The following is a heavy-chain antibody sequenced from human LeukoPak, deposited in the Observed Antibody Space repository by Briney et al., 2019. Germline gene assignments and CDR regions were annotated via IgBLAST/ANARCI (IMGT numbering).Heavy chain of an antibody. Sequence: TGGSLRLSCAASGFTFSSYAMSWVRQAPGKGLEWVSAISGSGGSTYYADSVKGRFTISRDNSKNTLYLQMNSLRAEDTAVYYCAKDGNDILTGWYDYYYGMDVWGQGTTVTVSS. V-gene: IGHV3-23*01. J-gene: IGHJ6*02. CDR3: AKDGNDILTGWYDYYYGMDV. CDR1: GFTFSSYA. CDR2: ISGSGGST. D-gene: IGHD3-9*01.